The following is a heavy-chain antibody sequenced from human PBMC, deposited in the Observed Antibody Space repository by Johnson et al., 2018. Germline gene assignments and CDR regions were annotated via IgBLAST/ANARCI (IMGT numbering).Heavy chain of an antibody. CDR2: IYYSGST. CDR3: ARFPPVDGLTTWAFDI. CDR1: GGSISSYY. D-gene: IGHD3/OR15-3a*01. J-gene: IGHJ3*02. Sequence: QVQLQESGPGLVKPSETLSLTCTVSGGSISSYYWSWIRQPPGKGLEWIGYIYYSGSTNYNPSLKSRVTISVDTSKNQFSLKLSSVTAADTAVYYCARFPPVDGLTTWAFDIWGQGTMVTVSS. V-gene: IGHV4-59*01.